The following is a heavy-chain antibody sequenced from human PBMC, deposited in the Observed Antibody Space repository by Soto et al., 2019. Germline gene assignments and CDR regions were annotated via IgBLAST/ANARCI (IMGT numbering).Heavy chain of an antibody. CDR1: GGXVGSGSYY. CDR3: ARWQLDYYYYGMDV. J-gene: IGHJ6*02. V-gene: IGHV4-61*01. Sequence: SETLSLTCTVSGGXVGSGSYYWSWIRQPPGKGLEWIGYIYYSGSTNYNPSLKSRVTISVDTSKNQFSLKLSSVTAADTAVYYCARWQLDYYYYGMDVWGQGTTVTVSS. CDR2: IYYSGST. D-gene: IGHD6-6*01.